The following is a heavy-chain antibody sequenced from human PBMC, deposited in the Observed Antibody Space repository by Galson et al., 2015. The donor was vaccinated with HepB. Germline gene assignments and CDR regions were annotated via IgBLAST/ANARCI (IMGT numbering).Heavy chain of an antibody. CDR3: AKDGYSSSQTPYYYYYYMDV. CDR1: GFTFSSYA. J-gene: IGHJ6*03. D-gene: IGHD6-13*01. CDR2: ISGSGGST. Sequence: SLRLSCAASGFTFSSYAMSWVRQAPGKGLEWVSAISGSGGSTYYADSVKGRFTISRDNSKNTLYLRMNSLRAEDTAVYYCAKDGYSSSQTPYYYYYYMDVWGKGTTVTVSS. V-gene: IGHV3-23*01.